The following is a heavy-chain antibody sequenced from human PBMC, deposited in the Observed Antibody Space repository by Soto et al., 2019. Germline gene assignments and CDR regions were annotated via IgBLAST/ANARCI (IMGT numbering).Heavy chain of an antibody. CDR1: GGSIRTSGHY. CDR2: IYHTGTT. J-gene: IGHJ4*02. V-gene: IGHV4-31*11. CDR3: ARDDGSRDDHIFDF. Sequence: PSETLSLTCAVSGGSIRTSGHYWSWFRQPPGKGLEWVGYIYHTGTTFYNPSLQSRVLVSVDTSKNQFSLKLTSVTAADTAVYFCARDDGSRDDHIFDFWGQGTLVTVSS.